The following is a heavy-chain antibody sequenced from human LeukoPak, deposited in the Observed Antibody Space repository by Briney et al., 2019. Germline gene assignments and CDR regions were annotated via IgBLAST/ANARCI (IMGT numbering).Heavy chain of an antibody. Sequence: GSLRLSCAAFGLTFIKYSMTWVRQAPGKGLEWVAAITGSGAFTDYADSVKGRFTISRDNSKNMLYLQMNSLRAEDTAIYYCAKRSAESSGYFDYWGQGTLVTVSS. V-gene: IGHV3-23*01. CDR2: ITGSGAFT. CDR1: GLTFIKYS. D-gene: IGHD6-19*01. CDR3: AKRSAESSGYFDY. J-gene: IGHJ4*02.